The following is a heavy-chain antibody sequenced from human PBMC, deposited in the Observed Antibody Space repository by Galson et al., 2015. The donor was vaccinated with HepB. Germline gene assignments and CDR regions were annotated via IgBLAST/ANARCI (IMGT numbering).Heavy chain of an antibody. CDR1: GYTFNGYY. V-gene: IGHV1-2*04. Sequence: SVKVSCKASGYTFNGYYLHWVRQAPGQGLEWMGWINPNSGDTNYAQKFRGWVTMTRDTSISTAYMELSRLRSGDTAVYYCTRGGGYFNYYCCGMDVWGQGTTVTVSS. CDR2: INPNSGDT. CDR3: TRGGGYFNYYCCGMDV. J-gene: IGHJ6*02. D-gene: IGHD2/OR15-2a*01.